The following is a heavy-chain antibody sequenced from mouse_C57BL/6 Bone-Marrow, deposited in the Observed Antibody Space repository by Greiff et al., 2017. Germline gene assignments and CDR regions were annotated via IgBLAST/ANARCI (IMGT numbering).Heavy chain of an antibody. CDR1: GYTFPSYG. CDR3: ASTSNAYYFDY. CDR2: IYPRSGNT. V-gene: IGHV1-81*01. Sequence: VQLQQSGAELARPGASVKLSCKASGYTFPSYGISWVKQRTGQGLEWIGEIYPRSGNTYYNEKFKGKATLTADKSSSTAYTELRGLTSEDSAVYFCASTSNAYYFDYWGQGTTLTVSS. J-gene: IGHJ2*01.